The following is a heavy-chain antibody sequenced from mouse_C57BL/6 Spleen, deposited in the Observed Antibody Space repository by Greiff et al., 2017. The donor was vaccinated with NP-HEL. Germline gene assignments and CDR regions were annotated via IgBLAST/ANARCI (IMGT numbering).Heavy chain of an antibody. CDR1: GYTFTSYW. CDR3: ARFDTTVVAPYYFDY. J-gene: IGHJ2*01. V-gene: IGHV1-55*01. CDR2: IYPGSGST. Sequence: QVQLQQPGAELVKPGASVKMSCKASGYTFTSYWITWVKQRPGQGLEWIGDIYPGSGSTNYNEKFKSKATLTVDTSSSTAYMQLSSLTSEDSAVYYCARFDTTVVAPYYFDYWGQGTTLTVSS. D-gene: IGHD1-1*01.